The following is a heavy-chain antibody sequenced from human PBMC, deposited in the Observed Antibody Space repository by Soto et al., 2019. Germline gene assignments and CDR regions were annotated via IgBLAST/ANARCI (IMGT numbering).Heavy chain of an antibody. CDR1: GFTFSSYA. D-gene: IGHD3-3*01. V-gene: IGHV3-23*01. Sequence: GGSLRLSCAASGFTFSSYAMSWVRQAPGRGLEWVSAISGSGGSTYYADSVKGRFTISRDNSKNTLYLQMNSLRAEDTAVYYCAKDNNDFWSGHFDYGGQGPLAPVSP. CDR3: AKDNNDFWSGHFDY. CDR2: ISGSGGST. J-gene: IGHJ4*02.